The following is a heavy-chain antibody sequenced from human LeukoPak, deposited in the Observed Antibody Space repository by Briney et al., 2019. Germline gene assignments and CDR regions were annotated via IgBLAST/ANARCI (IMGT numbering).Heavy chain of an antibody. CDR3: ARRDTAMAAGYYYYYGMDV. Sequence: SVKVSCKAPGDTFSSYAISWVRHAPGPGLEWMGGIIPIFGTANYAQKLQGRVTITADKSTSTAYMELSSLRSEDTAVYYCARRDTAMAAGYYYYYGMDVWGKGTTVTVSS. J-gene: IGHJ6*04. D-gene: IGHD5-18*01. CDR1: GDTFSSYA. CDR2: IIPIFGTA. V-gene: IGHV1-69*06.